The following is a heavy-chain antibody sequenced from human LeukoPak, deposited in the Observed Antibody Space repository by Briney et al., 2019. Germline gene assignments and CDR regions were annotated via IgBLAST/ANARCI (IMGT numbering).Heavy chain of an antibody. J-gene: IGHJ4*02. CDR1: GFTFSSYW. Sequence: GGSLRLSCAASGFTFSSYWMSWVRQAPGKGLEWVANINQHGTDKYYVDSVRGRFTISRDNAKNSLYLQMNSLRAEDTAVYYCAASGGPFDFWGQGTLVTVSS. CDR2: INQHGTDK. V-gene: IGHV3-7*05. CDR3: AASGGPFDF. D-gene: IGHD6-19*01.